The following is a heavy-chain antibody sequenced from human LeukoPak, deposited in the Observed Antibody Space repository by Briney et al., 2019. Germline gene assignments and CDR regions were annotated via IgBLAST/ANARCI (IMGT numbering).Heavy chain of an antibody. CDR1: GFTFSSYA. V-gene: IGHV3-23*01. Sequence: GGSLRLSCAASGFTFSSYAMSWVRQAPGKGLEWVSAISGGGGSSTYYADSVKGRFTISRDTSKNTLYLQMNSLRAEDTALYHCARVSLAGPKFYCYMDVWGKGTTVTISS. CDR3: ARVSLAGPKFYCYMDV. CDR2: ISGGGGSST. J-gene: IGHJ6*03. D-gene: IGHD5/OR15-5a*01.